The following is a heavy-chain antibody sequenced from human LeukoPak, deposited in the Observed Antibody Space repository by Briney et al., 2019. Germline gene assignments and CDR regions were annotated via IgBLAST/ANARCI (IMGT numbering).Heavy chain of an antibody. CDR2: ISSSSSYI. J-gene: IGHJ1*01. D-gene: IGHD3-16*02. CDR1: GFTFSSYS. Sequence: GGSLRLSCGASGFTFSSYSMNWVRQAPGKGLEWISSISSSSSYIYYADSVKGRFTISRDNAKNSLYLQMNSLRAEDTAVYYCAREDDPIVYFQHWGQGTLVTVSS. CDR3: AREDDPIVYFQH. V-gene: IGHV3-21*01.